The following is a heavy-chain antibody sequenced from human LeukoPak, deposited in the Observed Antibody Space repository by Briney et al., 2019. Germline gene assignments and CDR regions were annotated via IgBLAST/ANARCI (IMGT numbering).Heavy chain of an antibody. CDR3: ARDHRGIYSPFDY. V-gene: IGHV3-7*01. D-gene: IGHD2-21*01. J-gene: IGHJ4*02. Sequence: SGGSLRLSCAASGFTFSSYWMNWVRQVPGKGLEWVANIKQDGSEKYYVDSVKGRFIISRDNAKNSLYLQMNSLRAEDTAVYYCARDHRGIYSPFDYWGQGTLVTVSS. CDR1: GFTFSSYW. CDR2: IKQDGSEK.